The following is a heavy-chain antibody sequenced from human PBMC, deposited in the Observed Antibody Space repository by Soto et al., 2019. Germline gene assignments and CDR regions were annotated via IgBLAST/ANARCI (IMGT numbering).Heavy chain of an antibody. CDR3: ARGWRFLEFYYYYGMDV. CDR2: MNPNSGNT. V-gene: IGHV1-8*01. J-gene: IGHJ6*02. Sequence: VASVKVSCKASGYTFTSYDINWVRQATGQGLEWMGWMNPNSGNTGYAQKFQGRVTMTRNTSISTAYMELSSLRSEDTAVYYCARGWRFLEFYYYYGMDVWGQGTTVTVSS. D-gene: IGHD3-3*01. CDR1: GYTFTSYD.